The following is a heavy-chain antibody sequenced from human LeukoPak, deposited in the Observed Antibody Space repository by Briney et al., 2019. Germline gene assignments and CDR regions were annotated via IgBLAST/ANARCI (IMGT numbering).Heavy chain of an antibody. CDR3: AGIH. CDR1: AHTLSIYN. CDR2: ISSSSSYI. V-gene: IGHV3-21*01. J-gene: IGHJ4*02. Sequence: GGPLTLPCAPSAHTLSIYNMNWLPHAPGKALDWVSPISSSSSYIYYADSVKARLNISRDNAKTSLYLHMNTLRAEDTAVYYCAGIHWGQGTLVTVSS.